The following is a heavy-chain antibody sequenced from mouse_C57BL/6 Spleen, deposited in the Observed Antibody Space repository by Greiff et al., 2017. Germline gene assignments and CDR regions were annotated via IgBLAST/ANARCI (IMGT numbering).Heavy chain of an antibody. CDR1: GFTFSDYG. J-gene: IGHJ3*01. CDR2: ISSGSSTI. V-gene: IGHV5-17*01. CDR3: ASPLYYGYDGRFAY. Sequence: EVKLVESGGGLVKPGGSLKLSCAASGFTFSDYGMHWVRQAPEKGLEWVAYISSGSSTIYYADTVKGRFTISSDNAKNTLFLQMTSLRSEDTAMYYCASPLYYGYDGRFAYWGQGTLVTVSA. D-gene: IGHD2-2*01.